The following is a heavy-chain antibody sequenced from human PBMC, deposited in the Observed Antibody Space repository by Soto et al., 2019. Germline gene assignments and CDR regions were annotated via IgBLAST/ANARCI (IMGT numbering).Heavy chain of an antibody. CDR3: ARDLLQLIVLVIDYYGMDI. CDR2: INPSGGST. Sequence: ASVKVSCKASGYTFTSYYMHWVRQAPGQGLEWMGIINPSGGSTSYAQKFQGRVTMTRDTSTSTVYMELSSLRSEDTAVYYCARDLLQLIVLVIDYYGMDIWGQGTTVSVSS. J-gene: IGHJ6*02. V-gene: IGHV1-46*01. CDR1: GYTFTSYY. D-gene: IGHD3-22*01.